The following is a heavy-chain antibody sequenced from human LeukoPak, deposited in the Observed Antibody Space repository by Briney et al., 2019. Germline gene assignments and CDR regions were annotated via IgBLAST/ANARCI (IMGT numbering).Heavy chain of an antibody. CDR1: GFTFSSHA. CDR3: AKDLHDYGNYVGWFDS. D-gene: IGHD4-11*01. J-gene: IGHJ5*01. Sequence: GGSLRLSCVASGFTFSSHAMDWVRQAPGKGLEWVSAISGSGGNTYYADSVKGRFTITRDHSKTTLFLQMNSLRAEDTAVYYCAKDLHDYGNYVGWFDSWGQGTLVTVSS. V-gene: IGHV3-23*01. CDR2: ISGSGGNT.